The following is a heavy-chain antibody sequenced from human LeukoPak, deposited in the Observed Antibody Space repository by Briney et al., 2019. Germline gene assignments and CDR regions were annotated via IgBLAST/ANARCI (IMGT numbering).Heavy chain of an antibody. CDR3: VRGGTYWTVS. V-gene: IGHV3-7*01. CDR2: IKTDGSEK. Sequence: GGSLRLSCAAPGFIFSDSYMSWVRQAPGKGLEWVATIKTDGSEKFHVDSVSGRFTISRDNTKDSLFLQMNSLRVDDTAVYYCVRGGTYWTVSWGQGTLVTVSS. CDR1: GFIFSDSY. J-gene: IGHJ5*01.